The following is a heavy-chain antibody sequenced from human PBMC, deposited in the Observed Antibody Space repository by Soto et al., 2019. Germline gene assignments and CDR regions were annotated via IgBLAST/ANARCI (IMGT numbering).Heavy chain of an antibody. CDR3: ARVMGLEMATILLSGDAFDI. CDR2: ISYDGSNK. V-gene: IGHV3-30-3*01. CDR1: GFTFSSYA. J-gene: IGHJ3*02. D-gene: IGHD5-12*01. Sequence: QVQLVESGGGVVQPGRSLRLSCAASGFTFSSYAMHWVRQAPGKGLEWVAVISYDGSNKYYADSVKGRFTISRDNSKNTLYLQMNSLRAEDTAVYYCARVMGLEMATILLSGDAFDIWGQGTMVTVSS.